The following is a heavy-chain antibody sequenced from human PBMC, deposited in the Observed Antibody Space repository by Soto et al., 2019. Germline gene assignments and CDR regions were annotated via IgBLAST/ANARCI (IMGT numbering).Heavy chain of an antibody. V-gene: IGHV3-23*01. CDR2: ISGSGGST. CDR1: GFTFTSIA. D-gene: IGHD3-10*01. Sequence: EVQLLESGGGLVQPGGSLRLSWEAFGFTFTSIAMSWAARPPGRGREWVSAISGSGGSTYYADSVKGRFTISRDNSKNTLYLQMNSLRAEDTAVYYCAKNAVWFGEFFDYWGQGTLVTVSS. CDR3: AKNAVWFGEFFDY. J-gene: IGHJ4*02.